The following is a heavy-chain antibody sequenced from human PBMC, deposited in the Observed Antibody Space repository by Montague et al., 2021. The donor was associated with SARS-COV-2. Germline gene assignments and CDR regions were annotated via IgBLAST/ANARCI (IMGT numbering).Heavy chain of an antibody. V-gene: IGHV4-59*01. CDR1: GASINAYC. D-gene: IGHD2-8*02. Sequence: SETLSLTCTVSGASINAYCWTWIRQPPGKGLEYIGFTYYSGSANYNPSLKSRVTISVDKSKNQFSLTLTSATAADAAMSYCARLAADLHGGVATCSPHWGQGILVTVSS. J-gene: IGHJ4*02. CDR3: ARLAADLHGGVATCSPH. CDR2: TYYSGSA.